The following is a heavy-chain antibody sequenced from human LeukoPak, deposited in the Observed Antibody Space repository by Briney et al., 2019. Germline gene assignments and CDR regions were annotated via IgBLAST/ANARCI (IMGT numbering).Heavy chain of an antibody. V-gene: IGHV4-39*01. CDR1: GGSISSNNHY. CDR2: IYYSGST. CDR3: LSPRGFSHGYFDY. Sequence: SETLSLTCTVSGGSISSNNHYWAWIRQPPGKGLEWIGSIYYSGSTYYNPSLKSRITMSVDTSKNQFSLKLSSVTAADTAVYNCLSPRGFSHGYFDYWGQGTLVTVSS. J-gene: IGHJ4*02. D-gene: IGHD5-18*01.